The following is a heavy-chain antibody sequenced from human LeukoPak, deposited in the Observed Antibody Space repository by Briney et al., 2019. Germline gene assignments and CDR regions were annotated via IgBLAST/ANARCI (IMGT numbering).Heavy chain of an antibody. CDR1: GFTFNSYA. D-gene: IGHD1-14*01. CDR2: ISFTETTT. Sequence: PGASLRLSCAASGFTFNSYAMSWVRQAPGKGLEWVSSISFTETTTYYADSVKGRFTISRDNSKNTLYLQMNSLRAEDTAVYYCAKDSPGYWFDPWGQGTLVTVSS. CDR3: AKDSPGYWFDP. J-gene: IGHJ5*02. V-gene: IGHV3-23*01.